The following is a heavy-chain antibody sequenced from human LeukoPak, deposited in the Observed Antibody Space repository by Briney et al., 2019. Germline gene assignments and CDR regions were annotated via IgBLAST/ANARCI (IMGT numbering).Heavy chain of an antibody. CDR3: AKDPGRGATIDS. V-gene: IGHV3-23*01. D-gene: IGHD5-24*01. CDR1: GFTFRRYA. CDR2: INADSSVT. J-gene: IGHJ4*02. Sequence: GGSLRLSCTASGFTFRRYAMSWVRQAPGKGLEWVSSINADSSVTFYADSVKGRFTISRDNSKNQVDLQMNSLRAEDSAQYFCAKDPGRGATIDSWGQGVLVSVS.